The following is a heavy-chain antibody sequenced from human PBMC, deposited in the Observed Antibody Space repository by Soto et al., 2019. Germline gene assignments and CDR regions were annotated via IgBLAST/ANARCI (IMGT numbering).Heavy chain of an antibody. CDR1: GFTFSSYA. CDR2: ISGSGGST. CDR3: AKLLSSDFWSGYYTKDFDY. J-gene: IGHJ4*02. Sequence: GGSLRLSCAASGFTFSSYAMSWVRQAPGKGLEWVSAISGSGGSTYYADSVKGRFTISRDNSKNTLYLQMNSLRAEDTAVYYCAKLLSSDFWSGYYTKDFDYWGQGTLVTVSS. D-gene: IGHD3-3*01. V-gene: IGHV3-23*01.